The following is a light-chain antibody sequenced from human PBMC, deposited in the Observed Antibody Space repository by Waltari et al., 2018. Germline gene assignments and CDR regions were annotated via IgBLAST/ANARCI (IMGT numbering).Light chain of an antibody. CDR3: QQRSIWPLT. CDR1: QSVSSY. J-gene: IGKJ5*01. CDR2: DAS. Sequence: EIVLTQSPATLSLSPGERATLSCRASQSVSSYLGCYQQNPGQAPRLLIYDASNRANGIPARFSGSGSGTDFTLTITSLEPEDFAVYYCQQRSIWPLTFGQGTRLEIK. V-gene: IGKV3-11*01.